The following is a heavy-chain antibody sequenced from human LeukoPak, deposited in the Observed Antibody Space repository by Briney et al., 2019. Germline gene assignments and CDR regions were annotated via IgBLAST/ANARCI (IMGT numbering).Heavy chain of an antibody. D-gene: IGHD3-9*01. J-gene: IGHJ6*03. Sequence: GGSLRLSCAASGFTFSSYGMSWVRQAPGKGLEWVSAISGSGGSTYYADSVKGRFTISRDNSKNTLFLQMNSLRAEDTAVYYCAKQGRDWLRDYYYYMDVWGKGTTVTISS. CDR1: GFTFSSYG. CDR2: ISGSGGST. CDR3: AKQGRDWLRDYYYYMDV. V-gene: IGHV3-23*01.